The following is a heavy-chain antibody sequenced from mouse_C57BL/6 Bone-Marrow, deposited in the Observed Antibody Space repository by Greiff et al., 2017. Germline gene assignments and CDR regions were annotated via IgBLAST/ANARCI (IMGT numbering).Heavy chain of an antibody. V-gene: IGHV1-69*01. D-gene: IGHD1-1*01. J-gene: IGHJ2*01. CDR2: IDPSDSYT. CDR3: ARGYDSNY. Sequence: QVQLQQPGAELVMPGASVKLSCKASGYTFTSYWMHWVKQRPGQGLEWIGEIDPSDSYTNYNQKFKGKSTLTVDKSSSTAYMQLSSLTSEDSAVYYCARGYDSNYWGQGTTLTVSA. CDR1: GYTFTSYW.